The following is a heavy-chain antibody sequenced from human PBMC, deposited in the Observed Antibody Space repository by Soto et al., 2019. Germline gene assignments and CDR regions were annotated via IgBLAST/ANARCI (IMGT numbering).Heavy chain of an antibody. J-gene: IGHJ4*02. CDR2: ISGSDCKT. CDR3: ARWSYLDY. Sequence: GGSLRLSCAASGFSFGRSALRWVRQAPGKRLAWVSTISGSDCKTSYADSVKGRFSISRDTSQSTLYLQMNSLRADDTAMYYCARWSYLDYWGQGTRVTVSS. CDR1: GFSFGRSA. V-gene: IGHV3-23*01. D-gene: IGHD3-3*01.